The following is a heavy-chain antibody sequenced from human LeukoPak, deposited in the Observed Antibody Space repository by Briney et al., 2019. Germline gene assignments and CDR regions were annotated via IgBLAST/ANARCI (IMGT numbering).Heavy chain of an antibody. D-gene: IGHD1-1*01. V-gene: IGHV3-23*01. CDR3: ARESGTTRSWFDP. CDR1: GFTLSSNA. Sequence: PGRSLRPSRAASGFTLSSNAISCVRQAPRNWLGLVSAISGSGGSTYYADSVKGRFTISRDSSKNTLYLQMNGLRAEGTAVYYCARESGTTRSWFDPWGQGTLVTVSS. J-gene: IGHJ5*02. CDR2: ISGSGGST.